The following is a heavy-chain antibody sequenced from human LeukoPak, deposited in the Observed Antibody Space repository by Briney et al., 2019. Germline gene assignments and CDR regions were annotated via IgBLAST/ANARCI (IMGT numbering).Heavy chain of an antibody. CDR3: AKGLQWYYFDY. CDR2: ISWNSGSI. J-gene: IGHJ4*02. Sequence: GGSLRLSCVASGFIVSNNYMSWVRQAPGKGLEWVSGISWNSGSIGYADSVKGRFTISRDNAKNSLYLQMNSLRAEDTALYYCAKGLQWYYFDYWGQGTLVTVSS. V-gene: IGHV3-9*01. D-gene: IGHD3-10*01. CDR1: GFIVSNNY.